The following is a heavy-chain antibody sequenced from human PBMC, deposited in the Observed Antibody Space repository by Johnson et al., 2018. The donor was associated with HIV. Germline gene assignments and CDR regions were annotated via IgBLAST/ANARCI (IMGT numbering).Heavy chain of an antibody. D-gene: IGHD5-18*01. J-gene: IGHJ3*01. V-gene: IGHV3-30*03. CDR3: ARDLIQIWFCVGAFDL. CDR1: GFTFSSYW. CDR2: MSYDGINQ. Sequence: QVQLVESGGGLVQPGGSLRLSCAASGFTFSSYWMSWVRQAPGKGLEWLAAMSYDGINQGYADSLRGRFTVSRDNSKNILYLQMNSLRAEDTAVYYCARDLIQIWFCVGAFDLWGQGTMVIVSS.